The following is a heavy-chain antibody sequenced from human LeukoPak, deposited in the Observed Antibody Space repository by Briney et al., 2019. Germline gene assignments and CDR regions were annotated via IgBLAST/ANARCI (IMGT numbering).Heavy chain of an antibody. CDR2: ISSSGSTI. D-gene: IGHD5-18*01. Sequence: GGSLRLSCAASGFTFSSYEMNWVRQAPGKGLEWVSYISSSGSTIYYADSVKGRFTISRDNAKNTLYLQMNSLRAEDTAVYYCARGGSGYSYGSRWFDPWGQGTLVTVSS. CDR3: ARGGSGYSYGSRWFDP. J-gene: IGHJ5*02. V-gene: IGHV3-48*03. CDR1: GFTFSSYE.